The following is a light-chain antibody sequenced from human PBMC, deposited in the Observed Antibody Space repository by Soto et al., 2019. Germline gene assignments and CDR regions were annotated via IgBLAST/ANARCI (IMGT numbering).Light chain of an antibody. Sequence: EIVLTQSPGTLSLSPGERATLSCRASQSVRSERLAWYQQKRGQAPTLLIFDASSRDSVTPERFSGSGSGTDFTLTISRLEPEDFAVYYCQEYDGAPPITFGLGTRLEIK. V-gene: IGKV3-20*01. J-gene: IGKJ5*01. CDR1: QSVRSER. CDR3: QEYDGAPPIT. CDR2: DAS.